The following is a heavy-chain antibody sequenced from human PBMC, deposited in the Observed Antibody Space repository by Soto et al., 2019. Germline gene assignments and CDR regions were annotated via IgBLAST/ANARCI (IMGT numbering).Heavy chain of an antibody. J-gene: IGHJ4*02. D-gene: IGHD2-21*02. Sequence: QVQLQESGPGLVKPSQTLSLTCTVSGGSISSGDYYWSWIRQPPGKGLEWIGYIYYSGSTYYNPSLKSRVTISVDTSKNPFSLKLSSVTAADTAVYYCARWSRVTAPSHPYYFDYWGQGTLVTVSS. V-gene: IGHV4-30-4*01. CDR2: IYYSGST. CDR1: GGSISSGDYY. CDR3: ARWSRVTAPSHPYYFDY.